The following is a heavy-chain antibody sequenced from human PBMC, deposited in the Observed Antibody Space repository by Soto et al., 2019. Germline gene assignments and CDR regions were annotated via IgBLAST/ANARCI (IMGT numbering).Heavy chain of an antibody. J-gene: IGHJ5*02. CDR3: VEGGSGSVLLSRFDP. CDR1: GGTFSSYA. CDR2: IIPIFGTA. V-gene: IGHV1-69*13. Sequence: GGPVKVSCKASGGTFSSYAISWVRQAPGQGLEWMGGIIPIFGTANYAQKFQGRVTITADESTSTAYMELSSLRSEDTAVYYCVEGGSGSVLLSRFDPWGQGTLVTVSS. D-gene: IGHD3-10*01.